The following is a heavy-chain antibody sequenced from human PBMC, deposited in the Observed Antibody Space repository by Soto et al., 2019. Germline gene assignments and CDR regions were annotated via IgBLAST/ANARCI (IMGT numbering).Heavy chain of an antibody. J-gene: IGHJ4*02. CDR1: AGSISSSSW. D-gene: IGHD3-10*01. V-gene: IGHV4-4*02. Sequence: SETLSLTCAVSAGSISSSSWWSWVRQPPGKGLEWIGEIYHSGSTTYSPSLKSPVTISVDKSKNQFSLKLSSVTAADTAVYYCARRGDGSGSLDYWGRGTLVTVSS. CDR2: IYHSGST. CDR3: ARRGDGSGSLDY.